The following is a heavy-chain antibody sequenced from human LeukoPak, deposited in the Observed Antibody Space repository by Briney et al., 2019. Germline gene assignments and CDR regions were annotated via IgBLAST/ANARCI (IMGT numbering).Heavy chain of an antibody. Sequence: VASVKVSCKASGYTFTVYYMHCVPQAPGQGLGWMGWIKPNSGGTNYAQKFQGRVTMTRDTSISTAYVELSRLRSDDTAVYYCARGNGDWNYVDYWGQGTLVTVSS. CDR3: ARGNGDWNYVDY. J-gene: IGHJ4*02. CDR2: IKPNSGGT. CDR1: GYTFTVYY. D-gene: IGHD1-1*01. V-gene: IGHV1-2*02.